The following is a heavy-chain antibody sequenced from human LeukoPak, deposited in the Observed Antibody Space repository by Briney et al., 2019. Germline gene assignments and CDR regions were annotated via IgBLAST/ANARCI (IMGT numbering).Heavy chain of an antibody. CDR3: ARLTDYGDYFDY. V-gene: IGHV3-66*01. D-gene: IGHD4-17*01. J-gene: IGHJ4*02. Sequence: GGSLRLSCAASGFTVSSNYMSWVRQAPGKGLEWVSVIYSGGSTYYADSVKGRFTISRDNSKNTLYLQMNSLRAEDTAVYYCARLTDYGDYFDYWGQGTPVTVSS. CDR1: GFTVSSNY. CDR2: IYSGGST.